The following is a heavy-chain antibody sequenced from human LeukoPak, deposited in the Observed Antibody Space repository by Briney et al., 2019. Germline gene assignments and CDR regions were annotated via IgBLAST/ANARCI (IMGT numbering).Heavy chain of an antibody. CDR1: GYTFTSYG. V-gene: IGHV1-18*04. CDR3: ASIYCSSTSCYGPVDY. D-gene: IGHD2-2*01. CDR2: ISAYSCKT. Sequence: ASVKVSCKASGYTFTSYGISWVRQAPGQGLEWMGWISAYSCKTNYAQKLQGRVTITKDTSTSTAYMELRRLRSDDTAVYYCASIYCSSTSCYGPVDYWGQGTLVTVS. J-gene: IGHJ4*02.